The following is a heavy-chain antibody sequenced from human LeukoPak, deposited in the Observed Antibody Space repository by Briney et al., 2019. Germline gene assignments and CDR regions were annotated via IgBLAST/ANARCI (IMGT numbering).Heavy chain of an antibody. J-gene: IGHJ4*02. D-gene: IGHD2-21*02. CDR1: GGSFSGYH. CDR3: ARGGVTAAVDY. Sequence: TETLSLTCAVYGGSFSGYHWSWIRQTPGKGLEWIGEINHSGSTNYNPSLKSRVTIAVDTSMNQFSLMLSSVTAADTAVYYCARGGVTAAVDYWGQGTLVTVSS. V-gene: IGHV4-34*01. CDR2: INHSGST.